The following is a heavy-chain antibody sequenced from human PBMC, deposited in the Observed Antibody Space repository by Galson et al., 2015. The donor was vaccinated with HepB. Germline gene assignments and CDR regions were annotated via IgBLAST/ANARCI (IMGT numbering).Heavy chain of an antibody. D-gene: IGHD5-24*01. CDR2: IYWDDVR. CDR1: GFSLNDNAVG. V-gene: IGHV2-5*02. J-gene: IGHJ4*02. CDR3: AHTAGWLPDY. Sequence: PALVKPTQTLTLPCTFSGFSLNDNAVGVAWIRQPPGKALEWLALIYWDDVRHCNPSLNNRLAITKDSSKNQVVLTLSDIDPVDTATYYCAHTAGWLPDYWGQGTLVTVST.